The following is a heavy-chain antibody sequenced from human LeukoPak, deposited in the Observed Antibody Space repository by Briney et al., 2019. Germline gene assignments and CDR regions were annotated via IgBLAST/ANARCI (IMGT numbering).Heavy chain of an antibody. CDR2: ITSSSSST. Sequence: GGPLRLSCAASGFTFSSYSMNWVRQAPGKGLEWISYITSSSSSTSYADSVKGRFTISRDNAKNSLYLQMNSLRDEDTAIYYCARDLNWAFDNWGQGTLVTVSS. D-gene: IGHD7-27*01. V-gene: IGHV3-48*02. CDR3: ARDLNWAFDN. J-gene: IGHJ4*02. CDR1: GFTFSSYS.